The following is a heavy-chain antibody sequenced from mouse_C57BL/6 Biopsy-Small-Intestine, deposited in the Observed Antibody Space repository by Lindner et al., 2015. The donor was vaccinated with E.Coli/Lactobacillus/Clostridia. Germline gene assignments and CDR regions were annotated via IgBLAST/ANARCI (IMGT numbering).Heavy chain of an antibody. CDR3: ARGGYYGSSYDYSMDY. D-gene: IGHD1-1*01. V-gene: IGHV3-1*01. CDR2: ISYSGTT. J-gene: IGHJ4*01. Sequence: VQLQESGPGMVKPSQSLSLTCTVTDYSITSGYDWHWIRHFPGNKLEWMGYISYSGTTSYNPSLKSRISITHDTSKNHFFLKLNSVTTEDTATYYCARGGYYGSSYDYSMDYWGQGTSVTVSS. CDR1: DYSITSGYD.